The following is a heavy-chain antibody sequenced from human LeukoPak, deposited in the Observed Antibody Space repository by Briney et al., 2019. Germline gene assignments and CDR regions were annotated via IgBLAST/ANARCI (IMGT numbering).Heavy chain of an antibody. CDR3: AKGPATPYYYYMDV. Sequence: GGSLRLSCVASGFTFDDYAMHWVRQAPGKGLEWVSGISWNSGSIGYADSVKGRFTISRDNAKHSLYLQMNSLRAEDTALYYCAKGPATPYYYYMDVWGKGTTVTVSS. CDR2: ISWNSGSI. CDR1: GFTFDDYA. V-gene: IGHV3-9*01. D-gene: IGHD5-24*01. J-gene: IGHJ6*03.